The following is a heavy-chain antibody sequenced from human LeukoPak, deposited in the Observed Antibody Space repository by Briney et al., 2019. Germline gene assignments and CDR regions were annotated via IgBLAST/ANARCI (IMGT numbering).Heavy chain of an antibody. J-gene: IGHJ4*02. D-gene: IGHD5-24*01. CDR3: ARQGNGYSRVDY. CDR2: IYHSGNT. Sequence: PSETLSLTCAVSDYSISSGYYWGWIRQPPGKGLEWIGSIYHSGNTYYNPSLKSRFTISIDTSKNQFLLKVNSVTAADTATYYCARQGNGYSRVDYWGQGTLVTVSS. V-gene: IGHV4-38-2*01. CDR1: DYSISSGYY.